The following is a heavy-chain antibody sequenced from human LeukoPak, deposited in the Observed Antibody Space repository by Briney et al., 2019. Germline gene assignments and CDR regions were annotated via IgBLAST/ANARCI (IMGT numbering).Heavy chain of an antibody. J-gene: IGHJ4*02. D-gene: IGHD6-13*01. Sequence: GGSLRLSCAASGFTFSSYGMSWVRQAPGKGLEWVSAISGSGGSTYYADSVKGRFTISRDNSKNTLYLQMNSLRAEDTAVYYCARDGKYSSSWYRVGSFDYWGQGTLVTVSS. CDR3: ARDGKYSSSWYRVGSFDY. CDR1: GFTFSSYG. CDR2: ISGSGGST. V-gene: IGHV3-23*01.